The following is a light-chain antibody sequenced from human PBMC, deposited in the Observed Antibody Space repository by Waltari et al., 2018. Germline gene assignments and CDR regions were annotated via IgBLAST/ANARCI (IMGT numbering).Light chain of an antibody. J-gene: IGKJ1*01. V-gene: IGKV4-1*01. CDR1: PSVLYSSNNKNY. CDR2: WAS. Sequence: DIVMTQSPDSLAVSLGERAPINCQSSPSVLYSSNNKNYLAWYQQKPGQPPKLLIYWASTRESGVPDRFSGSGSGTDFTLTISSLQAEDVAVYYCQQYYSTPWTFGQGTKVEIK. CDR3: QQYYSTPWT.